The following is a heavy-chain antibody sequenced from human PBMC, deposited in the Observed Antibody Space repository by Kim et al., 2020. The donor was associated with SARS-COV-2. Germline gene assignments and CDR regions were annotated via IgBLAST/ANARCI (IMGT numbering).Heavy chain of an antibody. CDR3: AKDAFTGYRNWLDP. CDR2: ISSSSSYI. CDR1: GFTFSSFS. Sequence: GGSLRLSCAASGFTFSSFSMNWVRQAPGKGLEWVSSISSSSSYIYYADSVKGRFTISRDNAKNSLYLQINSLRAEDTAVYYCAKDAFTGYRNWLDPWGQG. V-gene: IGHV3-21*01. J-gene: IGHJ5*02. D-gene: IGHD6-13*01.